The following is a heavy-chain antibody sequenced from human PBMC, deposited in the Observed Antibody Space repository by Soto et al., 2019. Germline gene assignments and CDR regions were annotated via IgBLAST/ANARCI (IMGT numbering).Heavy chain of an antibody. D-gene: IGHD1-26*01. CDR3: ATMGTPATGLYYIDY. Sequence: SETLSLTCTVSGGSISSGNYYWSWIRQPPGKGLEWIGFISYSGSAYYNPSLKSRVTISVDTSKNQFSLNLSFVTAADTAVYYCATMGTPATGLYYIDYWGQGTLVTVSS. CDR1: GGSISSGNYY. CDR2: ISYSGSA. V-gene: IGHV4-30-4*01. J-gene: IGHJ4*02.